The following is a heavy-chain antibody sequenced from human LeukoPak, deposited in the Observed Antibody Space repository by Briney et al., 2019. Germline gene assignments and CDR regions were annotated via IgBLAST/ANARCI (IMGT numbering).Heavy chain of an antibody. V-gene: IGHV4-39*01. CDR1: GGSISSGSYY. CDR3: ASTIAVRGVIIQWFDP. Sequence: SETLSLTCTVSGGSISSGSYYWGWIRQPPGKGLEWIGSIYYSGSTYYNPSLKSRVTISVDTSKNQFSLKLSSVTAADTAVYYCASTIAVRGVIIQWFDPWGQGTLVTVSS. D-gene: IGHD3-10*01. CDR2: IYYSGST. J-gene: IGHJ5*02.